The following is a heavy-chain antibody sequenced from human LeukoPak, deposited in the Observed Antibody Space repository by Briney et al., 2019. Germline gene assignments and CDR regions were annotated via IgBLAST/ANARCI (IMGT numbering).Heavy chain of an antibody. CDR1: GFRFDSFY. D-gene: IGHD3-22*01. Sequence: GGSLRLSCAASGFRFDSFYMGWIRQVPGKGLYYIALVSASGAVPYYAESVKGRFTISRDNAKNSVSLQMNSLSADDTAVYYCARSLIVASEDYWGQGALVTVSS. CDR2: VSASGAVP. J-gene: IGHJ4*02. CDR3: ARSLIVASEDY. V-gene: IGHV3-11*04.